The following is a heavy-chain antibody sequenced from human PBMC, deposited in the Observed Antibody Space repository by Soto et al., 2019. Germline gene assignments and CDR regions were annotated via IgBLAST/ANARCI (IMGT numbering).Heavy chain of an antibody. Sequence: EVQLVESGGGLVQPGGSLRLSCAASGFTFSTYWMNWVRQAPGKGLEWVANIKRDGSEKYYVDSVKRRFTISRDNAKNSLYLQMNSLRAEDTAVYYCARDPNIVVVPAAIYYYYGMDVWGQGTTVTVS. CDR1: GFTFSTYW. V-gene: IGHV3-7*04. D-gene: IGHD2-2*01. CDR3: ARDPNIVVVPAAIYYYYGMDV. CDR2: IKRDGSEK. J-gene: IGHJ6*02.